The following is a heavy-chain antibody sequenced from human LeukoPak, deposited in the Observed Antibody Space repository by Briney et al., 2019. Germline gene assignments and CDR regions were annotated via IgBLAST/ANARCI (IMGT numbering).Heavy chain of an antibody. Sequence: GGSLRFSCGASGFTFSSFGMHWVRQAPGKGLEWVAFIRFDGSNKYYADSVKGRFTISRDNSKNTLYLQMGSLRAEDMAVYYCARGSRNYYDSSGYYYYWGQGTLVTVSS. J-gene: IGHJ4*02. CDR1: GFTFSSFG. CDR3: ARGSRNYYDSSGYYYY. V-gene: IGHV3-30*02. CDR2: IRFDGSNK. D-gene: IGHD3-22*01.